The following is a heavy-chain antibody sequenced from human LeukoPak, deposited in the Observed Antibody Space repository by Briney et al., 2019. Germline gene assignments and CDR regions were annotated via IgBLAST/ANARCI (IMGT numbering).Heavy chain of an antibody. CDR2: MNPNSGNT. V-gene: IGHV1-8*03. J-gene: IGHJ4*02. D-gene: IGHD4-17*01. CDR3: AKDMRTVPGGYFDY. CDR1: GGTFSSYA. Sequence: ASVKVSCKASGGTFSSYAISWVRQAPGQGLEWMGWMNPNSGNTGYAQKFQGRVTITRNTSISTAYMELSSLRSEDTALYYCAKDMRTVPGGYFDYWGQGTLVTVSS.